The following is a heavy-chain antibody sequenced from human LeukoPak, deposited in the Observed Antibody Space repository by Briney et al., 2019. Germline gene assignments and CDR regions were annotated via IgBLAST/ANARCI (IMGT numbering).Heavy chain of an antibody. Sequence: PSETLSLTCAVHGGSFSGYYWSWIRQPPGKGLEWIGEINHSGSTNYNPSLKSRVTISVDTSKNQFSLKLSSVTAADTAVYYCARDHIVATTIVQYNWFDPWGQGTLVTVSS. D-gene: IGHD5-12*01. V-gene: IGHV4-34*01. CDR1: GGSFSGYY. CDR3: ARDHIVATTIVQYNWFDP. CDR2: INHSGST. J-gene: IGHJ5*02.